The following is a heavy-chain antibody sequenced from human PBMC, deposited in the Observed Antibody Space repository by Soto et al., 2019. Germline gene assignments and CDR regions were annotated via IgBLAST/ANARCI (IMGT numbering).Heavy chain of an antibody. D-gene: IGHD5-12*01. V-gene: IGHV1-69*13. J-gene: IGHJ4*02. CDR2: IIPIFGTA. CDR3: ARGHVEMATIQYFDY. Sequence: SVKVSCKASGGTFSSYAISWVRQASGQGLEWMGGIIPIFGTANYAQKFQGRVTITADESTSTAYMELSSLRSEDTAVYYFARGHVEMATIQYFDYWGQGTLVTVSS. CDR1: GGTFSSYA.